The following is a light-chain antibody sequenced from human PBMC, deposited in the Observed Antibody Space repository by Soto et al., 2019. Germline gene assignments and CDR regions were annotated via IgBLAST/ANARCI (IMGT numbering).Light chain of an antibody. V-gene: IGKV2-40*01. CDR1: QSLLDSDDGNTY. J-gene: IGKJ5*01. CDR3: KQRIEFPIT. CDR2: TLS. Sequence: EIVMTQTPLSLPVTPGAPASISCRSSQSLLDSDDGNTYYDWYLKKPGQSPQLLIYTLSYRAAGVPDGVSVTGSGTDFTLKISRVEAEDVGVYCCKQRIEFPITFGQGTRREIK.